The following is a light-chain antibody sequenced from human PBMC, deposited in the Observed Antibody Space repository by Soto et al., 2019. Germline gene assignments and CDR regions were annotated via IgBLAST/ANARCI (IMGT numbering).Light chain of an antibody. J-gene: IGKJ1*01. CDR1: QSIISG. Sequence: DIQMTQSPSTLSASVGDRVTITCRASQSIISGLAGYQQKPGKAPKLLIYKASSLESGVPSRFSGSGSGTEFTLTISSLQPDDFATYYCQQYNSYSWTFGQGTKVEIK. V-gene: IGKV1-5*03. CDR2: KAS. CDR3: QQYNSYSWT.